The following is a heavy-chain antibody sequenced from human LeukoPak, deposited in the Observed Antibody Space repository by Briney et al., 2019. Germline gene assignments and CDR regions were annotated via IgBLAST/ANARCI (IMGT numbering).Heavy chain of an antibody. J-gene: IGHJ4*02. Sequence: GGSLRLSCAASGFSFSNYWMSWVCQAPGKGLEWVANIKQDGSESYYVGSVKGRFTISRDDAKNSLYLQMNSLRAEDTAVYYCAKDSYSKGDYWGQGTLVTVSS. CDR2: IKQDGSES. CDR3: AKDSYSKGDY. CDR1: GFSFSNYW. V-gene: IGHV3-7*05. D-gene: IGHD4-11*01.